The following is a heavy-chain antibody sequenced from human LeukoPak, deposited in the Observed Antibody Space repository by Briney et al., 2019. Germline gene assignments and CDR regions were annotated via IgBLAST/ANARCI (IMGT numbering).Heavy chain of an antibody. D-gene: IGHD1-26*01. CDR1: GFTFRNYG. Sequence: GGSLRLSCAASGFTFRNYGMHWVRQAPGKGLEWVAVIWYDGSNEYYADTVKGRFTISRDNSKNTLYLQMNSLGAEDTAVYYRARRIVGATFMDYWGQGTLVTVSS. CDR2: IWYDGSNE. J-gene: IGHJ4*02. CDR3: ARRIVGATFMDY. V-gene: IGHV3-33*01.